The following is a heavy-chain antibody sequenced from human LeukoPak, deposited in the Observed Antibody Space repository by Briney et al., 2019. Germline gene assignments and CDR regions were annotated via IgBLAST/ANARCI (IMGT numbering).Heavy chain of an antibody. CDR2: ISAIDSTT. D-gene: IGHD6-13*01. Sequence: GGSLRLSCAASGFTFSNYEMNWVRQAPGKGLEWVSYISAIDSTTYYADSVKGRFTISRDNAKNSLYLQMNSLRVKDTAVYHCARGLASSNWPHWFDPWGQGTLVSVSS. CDR3: ARGLASSNWPHWFDP. CDR1: GFTFSNYE. V-gene: IGHV3-48*03. J-gene: IGHJ5*02.